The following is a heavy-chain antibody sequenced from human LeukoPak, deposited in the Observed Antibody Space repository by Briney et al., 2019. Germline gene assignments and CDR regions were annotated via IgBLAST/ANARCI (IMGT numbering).Heavy chain of an antibody. CDR1: GFTFSAYA. J-gene: IGHJ4*02. CDR2: ISKSGDNT. Sequence: PGGSLRLSCEASGFTFSAYAMTWVRQAPGKGLEWVSYISKSGDNTNYADSVKGRFTISRDNAKNSLYLQMNSLRSEDTAVYYCARISSATSTVTSPDFDYWGQGTLVTVSS. V-gene: IGHV3-11*03. CDR3: ARISSATSTVTSPDFDY. D-gene: IGHD4-17*01.